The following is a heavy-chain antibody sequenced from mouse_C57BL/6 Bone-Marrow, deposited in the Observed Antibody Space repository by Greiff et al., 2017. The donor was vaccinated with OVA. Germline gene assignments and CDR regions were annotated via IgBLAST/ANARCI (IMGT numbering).Heavy chain of an antibody. CDR3: ARDPPITTVVEDWYFDV. Sequence: DVKLQESGGGLVKPGGSLKLSCAASGFTFSSYAMSWVRQTPEKRLEWVATISDGGSYTYYPDNVKGRFTISRDNAKNNLYLQMSHLKSDDTAMYYCARDPPITTVVEDWYFDVWGTGTTVTVSS. J-gene: IGHJ1*03. CDR2: ISDGGSYT. D-gene: IGHD1-1*01. CDR1: GFTFSSYA. V-gene: IGHV5-4*01.